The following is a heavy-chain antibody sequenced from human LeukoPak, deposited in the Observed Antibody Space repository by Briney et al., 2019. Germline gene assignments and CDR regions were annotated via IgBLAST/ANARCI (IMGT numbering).Heavy chain of an antibody. CDR1: GFTVSSNY. V-gene: IGHV3-53*01. D-gene: IGHD2-21*01. CDR3: ARGGDHENFDY. Sequence: PGGPLRLSCAASGFTVSSNYMSWVRQAPGKGLEWVSVIYSGGSTYYADSVKGRFTISRDNSKNTLYLQMNSLRAEDTAVYYCARGGDHENFDYWGQGTLVTVSS. CDR2: IYSGGST. J-gene: IGHJ4*02.